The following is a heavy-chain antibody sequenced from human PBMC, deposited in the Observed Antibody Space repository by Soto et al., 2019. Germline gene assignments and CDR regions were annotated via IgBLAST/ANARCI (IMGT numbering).Heavy chain of an antibody. CDR3: ATYGSGSYHTTTFDY. V-gene: IGHV4-31*03. CDR2: IYYSGST. Sequence: QVQLQESGPGLVKPSQTLSLTCTVSGGSISSGGYYWSWIRQHPGKGLEWIGYIYYSGSTYYNPSLKIRVALSVDTSKPQFPLKPSSVTAADTAVYYCATYGSGSYHTTTFDYWGQGTLVTLSS. CDR1: GGSISSGGYY. D-gene: IGHD3-10*01. J-gene: IGHJ4*02.